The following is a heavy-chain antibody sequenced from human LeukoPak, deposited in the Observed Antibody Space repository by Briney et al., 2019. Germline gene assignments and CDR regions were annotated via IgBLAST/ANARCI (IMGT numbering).Heavy chain of an antibody. V-gene: IGHV1-2*02. D-gene: IGHD2-2*01. CDR1: GFTFTVEY. CDR3: ARDPKSQLLLDY. J-gene: IGHJ4*02. CDR2: INPYSGAI. Sequence: ASVKVSCNSSGFTFTVEYIHWVRQAPGQGLEWMGWINPYSGAINYAQKFQGRVTLTRDTSISTAYMELSRLTSGDTAVYYCARDPKSQLLLDYWGQGTPVTVSS.